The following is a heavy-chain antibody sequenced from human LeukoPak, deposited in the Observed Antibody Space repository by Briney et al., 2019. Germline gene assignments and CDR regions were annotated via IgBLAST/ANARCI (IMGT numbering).Heavy chain of an antibody. V-gene: IGHV1-8*01. CDR2: VNPNSANT. CDR1: GYTFTSYD. J-gene: IGHJ3*02. D-gene: IGHD3-10*01. Sequence: ASVKVSYKASGYTFTSYDISWLRQATGQGLEWMGWVNPNSANTGYAQKFQGRVTMTRNTSMSTAYMELGSLRSEDTAVYYCARGRRESGSGLRGSVFDIWGQGTMVTVSS. CDR3: ARGRRESGSGLRGSVFDI.